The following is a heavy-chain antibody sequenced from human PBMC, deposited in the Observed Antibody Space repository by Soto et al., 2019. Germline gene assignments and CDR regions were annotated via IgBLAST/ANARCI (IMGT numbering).Heavy chain of an antibody. J-gene: IGHJ6*03. Sequence: SETLSLTCTVSGGSISSYYWSWIRQPPGKGLEWIGYIYYSGSTNYNPSLKSGVTISVDTSKNQFSLKLSSVTAADTAVYYCARTYLQQLVRDYYYMDVWGKGTTVTVSS. CDR2: IYYSGST. D-gene: IGHD6-13*01. CDR1: GGSISSYY. V-gene: IGHV4-59*08. CDR3: ARTYLQQLVRDYYYMDV.